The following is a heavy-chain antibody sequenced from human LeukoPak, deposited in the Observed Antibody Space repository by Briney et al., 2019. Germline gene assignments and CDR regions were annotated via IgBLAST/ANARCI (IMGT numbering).Heavy chain of an antibody. CDR3: ASLTTATPDF. CDR2: IYYSGNT. V-gene: IGHV4-59*05. Sequence: SETLSLTCTVSGGSISSYYWSWIRQPPGKGLEWIGSIYYSGNTYYSPSLKSRITVSINTSKNQFSLNLTSVTAADTAVYYCASLTTATPDFWGQGTLVTVSS. CDR1: GGSISSYY. D-gene: IGHD4-17*01. J-gene: IGHJ4*02.